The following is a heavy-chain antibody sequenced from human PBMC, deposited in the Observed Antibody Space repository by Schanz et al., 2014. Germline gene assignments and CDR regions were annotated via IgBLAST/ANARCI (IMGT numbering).Heavy chain of an antibody. CDR2: ISWNSGSV. Sequence: EVQLVESGGGLVQPGRSLRLSCAASGFTFDDYAMHWVRQAPGKGLEWVSGISWNSGSVAYVDSVKGRFTISRDNAKNSLYLQMNSLRVEDTGVYYCARDFDYWGQGTLVTVSS. V-gene: IGHV3-9*01. J-gene: IGHJ4*02. CDR3: ARDFDY. CDR1: GFTFDDYA.